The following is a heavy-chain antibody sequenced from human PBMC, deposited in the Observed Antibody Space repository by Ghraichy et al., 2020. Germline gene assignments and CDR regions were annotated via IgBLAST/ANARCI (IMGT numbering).Heavy chain of an antibody. V-gene: IGHV2-5*01. CDR2: IYWNDDK. CDR3: AHSPQNLAVAFTNWFDP. CDR1: GFSLSTSGVG. D-gene: IGHD6-19*01. Sequence: SGPTLVKPTQTLTLTCTFSGFSLSTSGVGVGWIRQPPGKALEWLALIYWNDDKRYSPSLKSRLTITKDTSKNQVVLTMTNMDPVDTATYYCAHSPQNLAVAFTNWFDPWGQGTLVTVSS. J-gene: IGHJ5*02.